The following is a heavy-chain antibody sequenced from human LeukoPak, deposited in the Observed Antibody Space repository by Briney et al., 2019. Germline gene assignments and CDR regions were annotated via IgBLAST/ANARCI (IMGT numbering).Heavy chain of an antibody. CDR1: GFTFSSYS. D-gene: IGHD3-10*01. Sequence: GGSLRLSCAASGFTFSSYSMNWVRQAPGKGLEWVSSISSSSSYIYYADSVKGRFTISRDNAKNSLYLQMNSLRAEDTAVYYCARDQKVYGSGSYLYYWGQGTLVTVSS. V-gene: IGHV3-21*04. CDR2: ISSSSSYI. J-gene: IGHJ4*02. CDR3: ARDQKVYGSGSYLYY.